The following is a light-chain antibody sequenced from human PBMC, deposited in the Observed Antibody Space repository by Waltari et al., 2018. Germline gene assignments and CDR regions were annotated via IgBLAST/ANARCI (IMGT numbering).Light chain of an antibody. J-gene: IGLJ3*02. Sequence: QTVVTQEPSFSVSPGGTVTLTCGLSSGSVSTSYYPSWYQQTPGQAPRTLIYSTNTRSSGVPHRCSCSILGNKAALTITGAQADDESDYYCVLYMGSGIWVFGGGTKLTVL. CDR3: VLYMGSGIWV. V-gene: IGLV8-61*01. CDR1: SGSVSTSYY. CDR2: STN.